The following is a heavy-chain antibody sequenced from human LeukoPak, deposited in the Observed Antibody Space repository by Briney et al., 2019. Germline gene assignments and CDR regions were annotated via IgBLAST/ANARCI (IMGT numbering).Heavy chain of an antibody. V-gene: IGHV3-30*03. CDR3: VGGDFHY. J-gene: IGHJ4*02. CDR1: AFNFNTYP. CDR2: ISEDGRNG. Sequence: GGSLRLSCAASAFNFNTYPMHWVRQAPGKGLEWVAVISEDGRNGYYLDSVKGRFTSSRENSKKMLYLQMNSLRVDDTAVYYCVGGDFHYWGQGTLVTVST. D-gene: IGHD3-16*01.